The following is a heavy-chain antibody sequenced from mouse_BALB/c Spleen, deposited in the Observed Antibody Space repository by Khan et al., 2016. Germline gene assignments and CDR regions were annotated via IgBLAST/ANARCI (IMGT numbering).Heavy chain of an antibody. J-gene: IGHJ1*01. V-gene: IGHV2-6-7*01. D-gene: IGHD4-1*01. Sequence: QVQLKESGPGLVAPSQSLSITCTVSGFSLTGYGVDWVRQSPGKGLEWLGMIWGDGSTDYNSALKSRLSINKDNSKSQVFLKMNSLQTDDTARYYCAREGGTGTSWYFDVWGAGTTVTVSS. CDR2: IWGDGST. CDR3: AREGGTGTSWYFDV. CDR1: GFSLTGYG.